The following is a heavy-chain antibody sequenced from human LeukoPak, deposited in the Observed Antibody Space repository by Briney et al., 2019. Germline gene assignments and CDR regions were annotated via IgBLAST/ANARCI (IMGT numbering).Heavy chain of an antibody. CDR2: IRSKAYGGTT. CDR3: TRGDYYDTSGYYFLFDY. J-gene: IGHJ4*02. Sequence: AGGSLRLSCTASGFTFGDYGMSWVRQAPGKGREGVGFIRSKAYGGTTEYAASVKGRFTISRDDSKSIAYLQMNSLKTEDTAVYYCTRGDYYDTSGYYFLFDYWGQGTLVTVSS. D-gene: IGHD3-22*01. CDR1: GFTFGDYG. V-gene: IGHV3-49*04.